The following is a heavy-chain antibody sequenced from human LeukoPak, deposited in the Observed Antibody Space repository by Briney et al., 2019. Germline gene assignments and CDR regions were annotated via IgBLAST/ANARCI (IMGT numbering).Heavy chain of an antibody. Sequence: ASVKVSCKASGYTFTGYYMHWVRQAPGQGLEWMGWINPNSGGTNYAQKFQGRATMTRDTSISTAYMELSRLRSDDTAVYYCARDRTYCSGGSCSPDAFDIWGQGTMVTVSS. CDR2: INPNSGGT. V-gene: IGHV1-2*02. D-gene: IGHD2-15*01. CDR3: ARDRTYCSGGSCSPDAFDI. CDR1: GYTFTGYY. J-gene: IGHJ3*02.